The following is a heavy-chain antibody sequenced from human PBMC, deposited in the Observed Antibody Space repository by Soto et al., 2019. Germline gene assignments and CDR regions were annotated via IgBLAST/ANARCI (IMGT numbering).Heavy chain of an antibody. J-gene: IGHJ4*02. CDR2: ISGSGGST. V-gene: IGHV3-23*01. Sequence: EVQLLESGGGLVQPGGSLRLSCAASGFTFSYYAMSWVRQAPGKGLEWVSAISGSGGSTYYADPVKGRFTISRDNSTNTLYLQMNSLRAEDTAVYYCAKDHLSLARVAYYWGQGTLVTVSS. CDR3: AKDHLSLARVAYY. D-gene: IGHD2-15*01. CDR1: GFTFSYYA.